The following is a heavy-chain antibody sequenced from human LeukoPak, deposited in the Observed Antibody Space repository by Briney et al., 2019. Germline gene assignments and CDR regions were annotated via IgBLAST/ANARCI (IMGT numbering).Heavy chain of an antibody. J-gene: IGHJ4*02. V-gene: IGHV1-2*02. CDR3: ARGHCSSTSCYNPYFDY. CDR1: GYTFTGYY. CDR2: INPNSGGT. D-gene: IGHD2-2*02. Sequence: ASVKVSCKASGYTFTGYYMHWVRQAPGQGLEWMGWINPNSGGTNYAQKFQGRVTMTRDTSISTAYMELSRLRSDDTAVYYCARGHCSSTSCYNPYFDYWGQGTLVTVSS.